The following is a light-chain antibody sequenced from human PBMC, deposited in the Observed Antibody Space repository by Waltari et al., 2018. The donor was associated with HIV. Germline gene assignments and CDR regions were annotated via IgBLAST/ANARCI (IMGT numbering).Light chain of an antibody. J-gene: IGLJ2*01. CDR3: SSYGDSLKVL. CDR2: EVT. CDR1: RRDIGAYDF. Sequence: QSALTQPPSASGSLGQSVTISCTGSRRDIGAYDFVSWFQQHPHSAPKLLLYEVTRRPATVSDRFSGSRSGNTAFLTVAGLQPDDEATYFCSSYGDSLKVLFGGGTNVTVL. V-gene: IGLV2-8*01.